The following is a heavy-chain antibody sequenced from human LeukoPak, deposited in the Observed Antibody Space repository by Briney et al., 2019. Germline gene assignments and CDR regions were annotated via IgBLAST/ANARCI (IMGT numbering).Heavy chain of an antibody. D-gene: IGHD3-10*01. CDR3: ARSGSGSFYYYFDY. CDR2: IYYSGST. Sequence: SETLSLTCTVSGGSISSYYWSWIRKPPGKGLEWIGYIYYSGSTNYNPSLKSRVTISVDTSKNQFSLKLSSVTAADTAVYYCARSGSGSFYYYFDYWGQGTLVTVSS. J-gene: IGHJ4*02. CDR1: GGSISSYY. V-gene: IGHV4-59*08.